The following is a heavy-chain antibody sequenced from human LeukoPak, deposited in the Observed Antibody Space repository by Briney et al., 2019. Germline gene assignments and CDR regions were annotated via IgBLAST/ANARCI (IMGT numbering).Heavy chain of an antibody. D-gene: IGHD3-22*01. CDR1: GGIFSSYA. Sequence: SVKVSCKASGGIFSSYAFSWVRQAPGQGLEWMGGIIPMFGITNYARKFQGRVTITADESTRTAYMELSSLRSEDTAVYYCARARHYYDSSGYPNFDYWGQGTLVTVSS. V-gene: IGHV1-69*13. J-gene: IGHJ4*02. CDR2: IIPMFGIT. CDR3: ARARHYYDSSGYPNFDY.